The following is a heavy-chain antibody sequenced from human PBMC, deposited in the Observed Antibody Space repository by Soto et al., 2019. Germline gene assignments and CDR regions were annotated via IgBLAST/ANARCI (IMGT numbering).Heavy chain of an antibody. D-gene: IGHD4-17*01. J-gene: IGHJ4*02. V-gene: IGHV3-33*01. CDR1: GFTFSSYG. CDR2: IWYDGSNK. Sequence: GGSLRLSCAASGFTFSSYGMHWVRQAPGKGLEWVAVIWYDGSNKYYADSVKGRFTISRDNSKNTLYLQMNSLRAEDTAVYYCARDRNYGVSYFDYWGQGTLVTVSS. CDR3: ARDRNYGVSYFDY.